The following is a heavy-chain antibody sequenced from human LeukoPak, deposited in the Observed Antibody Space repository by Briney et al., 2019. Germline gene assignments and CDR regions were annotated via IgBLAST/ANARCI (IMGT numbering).Heavy chain of an antibody. CDR1: GGSFSGYY. J-gene: IGHJ4*02. D-gene: IGHD3-10*01. CDR3: AREGLVRGDRSDY. CDR2: INHSGGT. Sequence: PSETLSLTCAVYGGSFSGYYWSWIRQPPGKGLEWIGEINHSGGTNYTPSLKSRVTISVDTSKNQFSLKLSSVTAADTAVYYCAREGLVRGDRSDYWGQGTLVTVSS. V-gene: IGHV4-34*01.